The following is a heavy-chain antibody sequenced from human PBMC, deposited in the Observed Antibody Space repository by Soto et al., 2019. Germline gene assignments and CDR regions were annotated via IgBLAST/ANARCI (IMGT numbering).Heavy chain of an antibody. Sequence: QVQLVQSGAEVKKPGASVKVSCKASDYTFTSYGINWVRQAPGQGLEWMGWISPYNDNTQYAQRFLGRVTLTTDTSTNTAYMELRSLRSDDTAVYYCARGMWELPIDYWGQGTLVTVSS. J-gene: IGHJ4*02. V-gene: IGHV1-18*01. CDR3: ARGMWELPIDY. CDR2: ISPYNDNT. D-gene: IGHD1-26*01. CDR1: DYTFTSYG.